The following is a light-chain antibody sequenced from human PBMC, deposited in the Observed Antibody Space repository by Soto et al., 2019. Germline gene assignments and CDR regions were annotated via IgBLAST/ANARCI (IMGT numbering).Light chain of an antibody. CDR3: QQYDNSPIT. CDR2: GAS. CDR1: QGVSSY. V-gene: IGKV3-20*01. J-gene: IGKJ5*01. Sequence: EIVLTQSPDTLSLSPVERATLSCMASQGVSSYLAWYQQKPGQAPRLLIYGASSRATGIPDRFSGTGSETDFTLTISRLEPEDFAVYYCQQYDNSPITFGQGTRLEI.